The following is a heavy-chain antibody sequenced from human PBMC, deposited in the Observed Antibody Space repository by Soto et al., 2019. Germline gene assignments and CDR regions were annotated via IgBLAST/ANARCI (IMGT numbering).Heavy chain of an antibody. V-gene: IGHV1-69*06. J-gene: IGHJ5*02. CDR1: GATFSSYA. CDR2: IIPFFGTP. Sequence: QVLLVQSGAEVKKPGSSVKVSCKLSGATFSSYAMSWVRQAPGQGLEWIGGIIPFFGTPNYAQKFQGRVTITADTSISTAYMELSSLRFEDTAVYYCARSPPRVERNNYAGGWFDPWGQGTLVTVSS. CDR3: ARSPPRVERNNYAGGWFDP. D-gene: IGHD4-4*01.